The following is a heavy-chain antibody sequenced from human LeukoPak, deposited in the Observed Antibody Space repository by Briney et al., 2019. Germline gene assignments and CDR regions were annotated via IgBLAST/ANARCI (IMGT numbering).Heavy chain of an antibody. J-gene: IGHJ6*03. CDR1: GFRFGCYS. CDR3: ARVKGSTLAVSYMDV. D-gene: IGHD2-8*02. Sequence: GGSLRLSCTASGFRFGCYSIHWVRQAPGMGLEWLSYISVSGTIHADSVKGRVTVSRDNAKNSLYLQMNSLRAEDTAVYYCARVKGSTLAVSYMDVWGKGTTVTVSS. V-gene: IGHV3-48*04. CDR2: ISVSGT.